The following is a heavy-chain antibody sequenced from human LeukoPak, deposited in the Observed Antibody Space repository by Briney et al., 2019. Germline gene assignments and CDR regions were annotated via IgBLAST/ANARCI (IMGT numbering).Heavy chain of an antibody. CDR2: ISSEVDKK. CDR3: ATPGSVSLMLHYFDY. J-gene: IGHJ4*02. D-gene: IGHD3-16*01. Sequence: GRSLRLSCAASGFTFSNYAMHWVRQAPGKGLEWVAVISSEVDKKYYADSVVGRFTISRDNSKYTLHLQMNSLTPEDTAVYYCATPGSVSLMLHYFDYWGQGTLVTVSS. CDR1: GFTFSNYA. V-gene: IGHV3-30-3*01.